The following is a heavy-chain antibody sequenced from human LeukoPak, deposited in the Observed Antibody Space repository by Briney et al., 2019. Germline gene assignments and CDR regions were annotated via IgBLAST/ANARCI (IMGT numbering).Heavy chain of an antibody. CDR2: ISGSGGST. CDR3: AKPVWYYYDSSGPFDY. D-gene: IGHD3-22*01. Sequence: GGSLILSCAASGFTFSSYAMSWVRQAPGKGLEWVSAISGSGGSTYYADSVKGRFTISRDNSKNTLYLQMNSLRAEDTAVYYCAKPVWYYYDSSGPFDYWGQGTLVTVSS. J-gene: IGHJ4*02. CDR1: GFTFSSYA. V-gene: IGHV3-23*01.